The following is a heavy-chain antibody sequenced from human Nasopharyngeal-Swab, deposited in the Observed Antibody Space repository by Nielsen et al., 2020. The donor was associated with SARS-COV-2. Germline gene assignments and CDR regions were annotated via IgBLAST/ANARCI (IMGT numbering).Heavy chain of an antibody. CDR3: ARVGVIYGSGAFDI. CDR2: ISYDGSNK. V-gene: IGHV3-30-3*01. CDR1: GFTFSSYA. D-gene: IGHD3-10*01. J-gene: IGHJ3*02. Sequence: GESLKISCAASGFTFSSYAMHWVRQAPSKGLEWVAVISYDGSNKYYADSVKGRFTISRDNSKNTLYLQMNSLRAEDTAVYYCARVGVIYGSGAFDIWGQGTMVTVSS.